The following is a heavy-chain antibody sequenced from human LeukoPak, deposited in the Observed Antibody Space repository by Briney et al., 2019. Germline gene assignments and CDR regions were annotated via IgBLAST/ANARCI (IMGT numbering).Heavy chain of an antibody. J-gene: IGHJ3*02. CDR2: INPNSGGT. CDR3: ARNTSGWPDAFDI. Sequence: ASVKVSCKASGGTFSSYAISWVRQAPGQGLEWMGRINPNSGGTNYAQKFQGRVTMTRDTSISTAYMELSRLRSDDTAVYYCARNTSGWPDAFDIWGQGTMVTVSS. V-gene: IGHV1-2*02. CDR1: GGTFSSYA. D-gene: IGHD6-19*01.